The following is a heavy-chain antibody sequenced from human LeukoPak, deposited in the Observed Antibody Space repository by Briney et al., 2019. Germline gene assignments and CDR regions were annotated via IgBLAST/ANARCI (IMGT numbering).Heavy chain of an antibody. Sequence: ASVKVSCKASGYTFTSYVINWVRQAPGQGLEWMGWINTNTGNPTYAQGFTGRFVFSLDTSVSTAYLQISSLKADDTAVYYCARDGSGWPIDFWGQGTLVTVSS. J-gene: IGHJ4*02. CDR3: ARDGSGWPIDF. CDR2: INTNTGNP. CDR1: GYTFTSYV. D-gene: IGHD6-19*01. V-gene: IGHV7-4-1*02.